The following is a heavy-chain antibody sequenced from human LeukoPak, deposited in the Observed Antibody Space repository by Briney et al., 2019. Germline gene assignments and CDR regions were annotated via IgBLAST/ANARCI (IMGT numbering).Heavy chain of an antibody. V-gene: IGHV3-15*01. CDR1: GFTFNAFG. CDR2: IKSKTDGDVI. CDR3: TTGRNGYRSRYYFDY. D-gene: IGHD5-18*01. J-gene: IGHJ4*02. Sequence: GGSLRLSCAASGFTFNAFGMNWVRQAPGKGLEWVGRIKSKTDGDVIDYAAPVKGRFTISRDDSKNTLYLQMNSLKTEDTAVYYCTTGRNGYRSRYYFDYWGQGTLVTVSS.